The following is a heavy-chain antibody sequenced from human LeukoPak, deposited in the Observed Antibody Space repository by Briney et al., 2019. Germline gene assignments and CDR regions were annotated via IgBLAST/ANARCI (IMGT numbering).Heavy chain of an antibody. Sequence: KASETLSPTCTVPGDSISSGDYYWTWIRQHPGKGLEWIGCIYYSGSTYLNLSLKSRVIISADTSKNHFSLKLSSVTAADTAVYYCARVREATIAPFFDYWGQGILVTVSS. CDR2: IYYSGST. CDR1: GDSISSGDYY. V-gene: IGHV4-31*03. J-gene: IGHJ4*02. CDR3: ARVREATIAPFFDY. D-gene: IGHD6-13*01.